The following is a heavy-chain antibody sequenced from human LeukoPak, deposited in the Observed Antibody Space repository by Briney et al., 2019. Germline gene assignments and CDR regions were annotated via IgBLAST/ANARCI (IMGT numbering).Heavy chain of an antibody. CDR1: GFTFSSFS. V-gene: IGHV3-64D*09. D-gene: IGHD4-23*01. CDR2: ISNSGDST. CDR3: VKGGYVGNPGDY. J-gene: IGHJ4*02. Sequence: GGSLRLSCSAFGFTFSSFSLYWVRQAPGRGLEYLSAISNSGDSTYYTDSVKGRFTISRDNSKNMLYLQLSSLTPDDTAVYFCVKGGYVGNPGDYWGQGTLVTVSS.